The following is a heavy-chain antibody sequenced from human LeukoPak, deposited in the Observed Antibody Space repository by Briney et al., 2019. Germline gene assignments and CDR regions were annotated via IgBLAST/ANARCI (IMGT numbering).Heavy chain of an antibody. D-gene: IGHD3-9*01. CDR1: GFAFSSYA. J-gene: IGHJ2*01. CDR2: ISGSGGST. Sequence: PGGSLRLSCAASGFAFSSYAMSWVRQAPGKGLEWVSAISGSGGSTYYADSVKGRFTISRDNSKNTLYLQMNSLRAEDTAVYYCARDQQEYDSSDLYFWYFDLWGRGTLVTVSS. V-gene: IGHV3-23*01. CDR3: ARDQQEYDSSDLYFWYFDL.